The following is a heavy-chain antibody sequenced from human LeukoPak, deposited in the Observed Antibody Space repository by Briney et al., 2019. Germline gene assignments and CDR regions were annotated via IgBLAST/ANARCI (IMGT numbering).Heavy chain of an antibody. D-gene: IGHD6-13*01. CDR3: ARGIGSSWYDWFDP. CDR1: GYTFTGYY. CDR2: INPNSGGT. Sequence: GASVTVSCKASGYTFTGYYMHWVRQAPGQGLEWMGWINPNSGGTNYAQKFQGRVTMTRDTSISTAYMELSRLRSDDTAVYYCARGIGSSWYDWFDPWGQGTLVTVSS. V-gene: IGHV1-2*02. J-gene: IGHJ5*02.